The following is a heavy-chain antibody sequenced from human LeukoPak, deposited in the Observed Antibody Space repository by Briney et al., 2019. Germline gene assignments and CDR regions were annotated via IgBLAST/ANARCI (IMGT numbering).Heavy chain of an antibody. J-gene: IGHJ1*01. Sequence: SETLSLTCNVSGASIFNYYWSWIRQAPGKGLERIGYVHHSGRTNSNPSLGSRVTMSVDTSTSQLSLNLTSVTTADTAVYFCARDLRAKYWGQGTLVFVSS. CDR2: VHHSGRT. V-gene: IGHV4-59*01. D-gene: IGHD4/OR15-4a*01. CDR3: ARDLRAKY. CDR1: GASIFNYY.